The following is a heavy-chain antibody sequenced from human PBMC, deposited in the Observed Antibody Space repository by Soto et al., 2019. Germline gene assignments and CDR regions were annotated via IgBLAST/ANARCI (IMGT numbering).Heavy chain of an antibody. CDR2: ISRSSSYI. CDR1: GFTFSSYS. Sequence: GGSMGLSCAASGFTFSSYSMNGVRQAPGKGLEWVSSISRSSSYIYYADSVKGRFTISRDNAKNSLYLQMNSLRAEDTAVYYCARDKGYCSSTSCPAMYAFDIWGQGTMVTVSS. V-gene: IGHV3-21*01. J-gene: IGHJ3*02. D-gene: IGHD2-2*01. CDR3: ARDKGYCSSTSCPAMYAFDI.